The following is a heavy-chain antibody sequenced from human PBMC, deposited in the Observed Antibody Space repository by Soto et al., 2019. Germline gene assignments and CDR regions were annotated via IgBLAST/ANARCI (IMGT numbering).Heavy chain of an antibody. V-gene: IGHV1-69*19. CDR1: GGTFSSYA. J-gene: IGHJ6*02. Sequence: QVQLVQSGAEVKKPGSSVKVSCKASGGTFSSYAISWVRQAPGQGLEWMGGIIPIFGTANYAQKFQGRVTIAANASNNTANTAHSRLRSEGTAVYYGEGGGRGAAATDMWGMDFWGQGTTVTVSS. D-gene: IGHD6-13*01. CDR3: EGGGRGAAATDMWGMDF. CDR2: IIPIFGTA.